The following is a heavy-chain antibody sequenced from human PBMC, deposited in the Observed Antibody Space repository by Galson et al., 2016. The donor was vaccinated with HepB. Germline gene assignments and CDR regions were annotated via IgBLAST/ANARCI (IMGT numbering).Heavy chain of an antibody. D-gene: IGHD3-10*01. CDR1: GFTFNSYG. CDR3: VKGLYGSGSSGDY. CDR2: ISGGGGST. V-gene: IGHV3-23*01. Sequence: SLRLSCAASGFTFNSYGMSWVRQAPGKGLEWVSSISGGGGSTDYPGSVKGRPTISRDNSKNPLYLHLNSLRAEDTAVYFWVKGLYGSGSSGDYWGQGTLVTVSS. J-gene: IGHJ4*02.